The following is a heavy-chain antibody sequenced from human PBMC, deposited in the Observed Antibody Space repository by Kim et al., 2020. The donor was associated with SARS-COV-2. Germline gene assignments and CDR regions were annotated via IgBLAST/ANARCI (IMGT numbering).Heavy chain of an antibody. D-gene: IGHD3-22*01. J-gene: IGHJ3*02. Sequence: GGSLRLSCAASGFTFSSYGMHWVRQAPGKGLEWVAVIWYDGSNKYYADSVKGRFTISRDNSKNTLYLQMNSLRAEDTAVYYCVTNLDYYDSSGYYTLDAFDIWGQGTMVTVSS. CDR3: VTNLDYYDSSGYYTLDAFDI. CDR2: IWYDGSNK. CDR1: GFTFSSYG. V-gene: IGHV3-33*01.